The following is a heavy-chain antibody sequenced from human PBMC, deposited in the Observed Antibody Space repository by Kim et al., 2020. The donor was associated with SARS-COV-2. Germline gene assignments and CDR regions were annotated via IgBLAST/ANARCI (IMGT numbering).Heavy chain of an antibody. Sequence: GTNYAQKFQGRVTMTRDTSISTAYMELSRLRSDDTAVYYCARVPRNNGGYWGQGTLVTVSS. V-gene: IGHV1-2*02. J-gene: IGHJ4*02. CDR3: ARVPRNNGGY. D-gene: IGHD4-17*01. CDR2: GT.